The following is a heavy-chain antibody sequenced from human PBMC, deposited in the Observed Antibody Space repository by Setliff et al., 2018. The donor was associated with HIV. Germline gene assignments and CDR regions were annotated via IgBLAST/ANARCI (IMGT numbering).Heavy chain of an antibody. CDR1: GGSINSGGYY. V-gene: IGHV4-31*03. J-gene: IGHJ4*02. D-gene: IGHD3-10*01. Sequence: PSETLSLTCTVSGGSINSGGYYWTWVRQHPGKGLQWIGYIYYIGGAYYNPSLKSRVTISLDTSKNQFSLKLSSVTAAYTSVYYCARWGYGSDFDYWGQGTLVTVSS. CDR3: ARWGYGSDFDY. CDR2: IYYIGGA.